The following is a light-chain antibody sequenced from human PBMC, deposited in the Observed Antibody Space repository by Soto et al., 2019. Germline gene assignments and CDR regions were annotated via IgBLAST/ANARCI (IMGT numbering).Light chain of an antibody. CDR2: DAS. J-gene: IGKJ4*01. CDR1: QRFXIH. V-gene: IGKV3-11*01. Sequence: LTQSPAALSFSPGESATLSCRASQRFXIHFGWYKRKPGQAPRLLISDASNRATAIPARFSGSGSEKDFTLTISSLEPEASAVYYCQQRRKRSSRTFGGVTNVDI. CDR3: QQRRKRSSRT.